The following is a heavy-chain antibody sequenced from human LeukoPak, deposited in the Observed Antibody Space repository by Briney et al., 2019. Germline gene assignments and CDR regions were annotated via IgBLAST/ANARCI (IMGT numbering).Heavy chain of an antibody. CDR3: ARDYGIVGATRGAFDI. D-gene: IGHD1-26*01. J-gene: IGHJ3*02. Sequence: KPGESLKISCKGSGYSFTSYWIGWVRQMPGKGLEWMGNIYPGDSDTRYSPSFQGQVTISADKSSIPAYLQWSSLKASDTAMYYCARDYGIVGATRGAFDIWGQGTMVTVSS. CDR1: GYSFTSYW. V-gene: IGHV5-51*01. CDR2: IYPGDSDT.